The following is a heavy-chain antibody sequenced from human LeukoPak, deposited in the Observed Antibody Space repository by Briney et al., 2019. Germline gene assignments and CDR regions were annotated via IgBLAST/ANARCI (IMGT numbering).Heavy chain of an antibody. V-gene: IGHV3-7*01. CDR3: ARWGGPYYFDY. CDR1: GFTFSSYW. CDR2: INQEGSGK. J-gene: IGHJ4*02. Sequence: GGSLRLSCAASGFTFSSYWMSWVRQAPGKGLEWVANINQEGSGKNYVDSVKGRFTISRDNAKNSLYLQMNSLRAEDTAVYYCARWGGPYYFDYWGQGTLVTVSS. D-gene: IGHD3-16*01.